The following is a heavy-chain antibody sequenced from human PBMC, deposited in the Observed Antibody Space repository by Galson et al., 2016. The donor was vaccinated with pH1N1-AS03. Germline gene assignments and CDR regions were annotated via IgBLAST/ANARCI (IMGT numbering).Heavy chain of an antibody. V-gene: IGHV3-11*04. Sequence: SLRLSCAISGFTFDYYYMSWIRQAPGKGLEWVSYISRSGAMIYYADSVRGRFTISRDNAKNSLYLQMSSLRAEDTAVYYCARQDSSGYFHGLDVWGRGTTVTVSS. D-gene: IGHD3-22*01. CDR2: ISRSGAMI. J-gene: IGHJ3*01. CDR1: GFTFDYYY. CDR3: ARQDSSGYFHGLDV.